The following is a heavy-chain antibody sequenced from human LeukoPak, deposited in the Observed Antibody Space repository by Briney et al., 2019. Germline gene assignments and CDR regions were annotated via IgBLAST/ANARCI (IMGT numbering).Heavy chain of an antibody. Sequence: PSETLSLTCAVYGGSFSGYYWSWIRQPPGKGLEWIGEINHSGSTNYNPSLKSRVTISVDTSKNQFSLKLSSVTAADTAVYYCASPPLYSYGPNDYGGQGTLVTVSS. J-gene: IGHJ4*02. CDR2: INHSGST. V-gene: IGHV4-34*01. D-gene: IGHD5-18*01. CDR3: ASPPLYSYGPNDY. CDR1: GGSFSGYY.